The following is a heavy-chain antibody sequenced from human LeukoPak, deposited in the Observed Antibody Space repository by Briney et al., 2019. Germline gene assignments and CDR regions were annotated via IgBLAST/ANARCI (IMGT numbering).Heavy chain of an antibody. CDR2: IYYSGST. Sequence: PSETLSLTCTVSGGSISSYYWSWIRQPPGKGLEWIGYIYYSGSTNYNPSLKSRVTISVDTSKNQFSLKLSSVTAADTAVYYCARVSSTVTLPRANWYFDLWGRGTLVTVSS. V-gene: IGHV4-59*01. J-gene: IGHJ2*01. CDR3: ARVSSTVTLPRANWYFDL. CDR1: GGSISSYY. D-gene: IGHD4-17*01.